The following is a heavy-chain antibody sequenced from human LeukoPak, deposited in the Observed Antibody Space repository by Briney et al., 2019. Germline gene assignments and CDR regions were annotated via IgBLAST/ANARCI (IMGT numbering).Heavy chain of an antibody. D-gene: IGHD5-18*01. J-gene: IGHJ4*02. CDR3: ARGHRYGLKTYYFDY. V-gene: IGHV1-8*01. CDR2: MNPNSGNT. Sequence: ASVKVSCKASGYTFTSYDINWVRQATGQGLGWMGWMNPNSGNTGYAQKFQGRVTMTRNTSISTAYMELSSLRSEDTAVYYCARGHRYGLKTYYFDYWGQGTLVTVSS. CDR1: GYTFTSYD.